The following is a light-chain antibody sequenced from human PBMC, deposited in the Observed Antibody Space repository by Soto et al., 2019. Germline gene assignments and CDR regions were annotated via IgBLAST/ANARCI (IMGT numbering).Light chain of an antibody. CDR2: DAS. J-gene: IGKJ4*01. CDR1: QGISSA. CDR3: QQFNNYPRT. V-gene: IGKV1D-13*01. Sequence: AIQLTQSPSSLSASVGDRVTITCRASQGISSALAWYQQKPGKAPKLLIYDASSLESGVPSRLSGSGSWTDFTLTISSLQTEDFATYYCQQFNNYPRTFGGGTKVEIK.